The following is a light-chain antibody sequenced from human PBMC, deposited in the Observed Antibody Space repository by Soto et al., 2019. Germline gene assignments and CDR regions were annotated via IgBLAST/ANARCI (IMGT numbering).Light chain of an antibody. CDR3: HQYDSWT. CDR2: GAS. Sequence: ELFLTQSPGTLSLSPGERATLSCRASQSFNSIYLAWYQQKPGQAPRLLIYGASSRATGIPDRFSGSGSGTDFTLTISRLEPEDFAVYYCHQYDSWTFGQGTKVDI. V-gene: IGKV3-20*01. CDR1: QSFNSIY. J-gene: IGKJ1*01.